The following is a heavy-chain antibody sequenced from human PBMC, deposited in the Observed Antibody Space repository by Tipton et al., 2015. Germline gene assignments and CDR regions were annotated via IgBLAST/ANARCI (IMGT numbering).Heavy chain of an antibody. V-gene: IGHV4-61*01. J-gene: IGHJ4*02. CDR3: ARARGRHGGLFDS. CDR2: IYYSGST. D-gene: IGHD4-23*01. Sequence: GLVKPSENLSLTCTVSGGSVTSGSYYWSWIRQPPGKGLEWIGYIYYSGSTNYNPSLKSRVTISVDTSKNQFSLKLSSVTAADTAVYYCARARGRHGGLFDSWGQGTLVTVSS. CDR1: GGSVTSGSYY.